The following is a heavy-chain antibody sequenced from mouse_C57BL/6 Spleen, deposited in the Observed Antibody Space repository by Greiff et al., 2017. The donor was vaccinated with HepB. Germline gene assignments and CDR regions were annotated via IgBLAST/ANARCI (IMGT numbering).Heavy chain of an antibody. CDR3: ARAEWLLPDAMDY. Sequence: EVQLQQSGGGLVKPGGSLKLSCAASGFTFSSYAMSWVRQTPEKRLEWVATISDGGSYTYYPDNVKGRFTISRDNAKNNLYLQMSHLKSEDTAMYYCARAEWLLPDAMDYWGQGTSVTVSS. V-gene: IGHV5-4*01. CDR1: GFTFSSYA. D-gene: IGHD2-3*01. CDR2: ISDGGSYT. J-gene: IGHJ4*01.